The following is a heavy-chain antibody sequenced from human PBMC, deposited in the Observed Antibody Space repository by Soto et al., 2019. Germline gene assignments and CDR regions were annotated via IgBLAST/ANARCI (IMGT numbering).Heavy chain of an antibody. V-gene: IGHV3-7*01. D-gene: IGHD2-15*01. Sequence: GGSLRLSCAASGFTFSSYWMSWVRQAPGKGLEWVANIKQDGSEKYYEDSVKGRFTISRDNAKNSLYLQMNSRRAEDTDVYYCASDQGGGRGEGYYYIDVWGQGTPVTVSS. CDR3: ASDQGGGRGEGYYYIDV. CDR2: IKQDGSEK. J-gene: IGHJ6*03. CDR1: GFTFSSYW.